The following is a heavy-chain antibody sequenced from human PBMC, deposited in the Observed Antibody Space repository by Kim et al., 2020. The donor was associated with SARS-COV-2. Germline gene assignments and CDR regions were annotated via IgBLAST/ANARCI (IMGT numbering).Heavy chain of an antibody. CDR2: IIPVFGIA. CDR1: GGTFSNYA. J-gene: IGHJ6*03. V-gene: IGHV1-69*04. D-gene: IGHD6-19*01. CDR3: ATIEVAGTGYYNYYMEV. Sequence: SVKVSCKASGGTFSNYAISWVRQAPGQGLEWMGRIIPVFGIANYAQKFQGRVTITADKSTSTAYMELSSLRSEDTAVYYCATIEVAGTGYYNYYMEVWG.